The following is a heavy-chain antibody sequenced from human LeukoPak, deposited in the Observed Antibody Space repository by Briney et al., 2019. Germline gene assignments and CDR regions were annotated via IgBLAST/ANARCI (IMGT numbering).Heavy chain of an antibody. D-gene: IGHD3-22*01. CDR2: IYYSGST. J-gene: IGHJ4*02. V-gene: IGHV4-39*01. Sequence: SETLSLTCTVSGGSISSSSYYWGWIRQPPGKGLEWIGSIYYSGSTYYNPSLKSRVTISVDTSKNQFSLKLSSVTAADTAVYYCARHYYDYGGFDYWGQGTLVTVSP. CDR1: GGSISSSSYY. CDR3: ARHYYDYGGFDY.